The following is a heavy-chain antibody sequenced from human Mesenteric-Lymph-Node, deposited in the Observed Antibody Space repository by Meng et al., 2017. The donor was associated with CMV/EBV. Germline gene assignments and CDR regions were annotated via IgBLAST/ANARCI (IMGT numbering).Heavy chain of an antibody. Sequence: ESLKISCAASGFTFDDYGMSWVRQAPGKGLEWIGYIFYSGGTNYNPSLMSRVTISLDMSKNQFSLKLSSVTAADTAMYYCVRVGSGVKSGATFDYWGQGTLVTVSS. J-gene: IGHJ4*02. V-gene: IGHV4-59*01. CDR1: GFTFDDYG. D-gene: IGHD4-23*01. CDR3: VRVGSGVKSGATFDY. CDR2: IFYSGGT.